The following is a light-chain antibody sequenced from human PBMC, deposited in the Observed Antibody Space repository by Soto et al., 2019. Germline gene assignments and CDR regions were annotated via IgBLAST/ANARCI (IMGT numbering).Light chain of an antibody. V-gene: IGKV1-5*03. CDR1: QSISSW. Sequence: ASVGDRVTITCLASQSISSWLAWYQQQPGKAPKLLIYKASSLESGVPSRFSGSGSGTDFTLTISSLQPEDFATYYCQQYKSYPITFGQGTRLEIK. J-gene: IGKJ5*01. CDR3: QQYKSYPIT. CDR2: KAS.